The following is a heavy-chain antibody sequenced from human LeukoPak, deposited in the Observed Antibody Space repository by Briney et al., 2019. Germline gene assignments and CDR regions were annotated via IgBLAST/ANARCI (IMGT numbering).Heavy chain of an antibody. CDR2: IFYRESFSYGGTT. CDR3: ARQISGNKDY. V-gene: IGHV4-59*08. Sequence: SETLSLTCTVSGVSISGYYWIWIRKSPGRGLEYIGSIFYRESFSYGGTTFYNPSLQSRVTISVDTSKNASSLRLTSVTAADTAVYFCARQISGNKDYWGQGTLVTVSS. CDR1: GVSISGYY. D-gene: IGHD1/OR15-1a*01. J-gene: IGHJ4*02.